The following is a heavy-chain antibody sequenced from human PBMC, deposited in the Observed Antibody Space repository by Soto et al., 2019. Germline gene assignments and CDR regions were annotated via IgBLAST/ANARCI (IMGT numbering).Heavy chain of an antibody. J-gene: IGHJ4*02. Sequence: SETLSLTCTVSGGSISSYYWSWIRQPPGKGLEWVGYIYYSGSTSYNPSLKSRVTISVDTSKNQFSLKLSSVTAADTAVYYCERERGNYHFDYWGQGTLVTVYS. V-gene: IGHV4-59*01. D-gene: IGHD1-7*01. CDR2: IYYSGST. CDR1: GGSISSYY. CDR3: ERERGNYHFDY.